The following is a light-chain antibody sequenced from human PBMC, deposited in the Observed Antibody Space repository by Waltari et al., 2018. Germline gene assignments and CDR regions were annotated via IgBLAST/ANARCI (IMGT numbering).Light chain of an antibody. Sequence: EVVLTQSPGTLSLSPGERVTLSCRASQSISRALTWYQQKPGQAPRLLIYGASTRATGIPDRFIGSGSGTDFSLTISRLDPDDFAVYYCQHYVRLPVTLGQGTTVEIK. CDR2: GAS. V-gene: IGKV3-20*01. CDR1: QSISRA. J-gene: IGKJ1*01. CDR3: QHYVRLPVT.